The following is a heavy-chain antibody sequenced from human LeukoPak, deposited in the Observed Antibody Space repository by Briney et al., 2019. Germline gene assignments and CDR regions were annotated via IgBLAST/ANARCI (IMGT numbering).Heavy chain of an antibody. D-gene: IGHD1-26*01. Sequence: SETLSLTCAVYGGSFSGYYWSWIRQPPGKGLEWIGEINHSGSTNYNPSLKSRVTISLDTSKNQFSLKLSSVTAADTAVYYCARLYSGSYIYWGQGTLVTVSS. CDR1: GGSFSGYY. CDR3: ARLYSGSYIY. V-gene: IGHV4-34*01. CDR2: INHSGST. J-gene: IGHJ4*02.